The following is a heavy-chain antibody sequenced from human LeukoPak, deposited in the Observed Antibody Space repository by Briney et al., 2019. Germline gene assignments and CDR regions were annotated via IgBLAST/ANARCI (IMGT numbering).Heavy chain of an antibody. CDR3: ARNKKGDRYTYGHDY. Sequence: GGSLRLSWAACGFTLSRYSMNWVRQAGGKGGEWGASISSSISSISYAASVKAPFTFSRANAKTSLYLQMNTLRAEDTAVYYCARNKKGDRYTYGHDYWGQGTLVTVSS. V-gene: IGHV3-21*01. J-gene: IGHJ4*02. D-gene: IGHD5-18*01. CDR1: GFTLSRYS. CDR2: ISSSISSI.